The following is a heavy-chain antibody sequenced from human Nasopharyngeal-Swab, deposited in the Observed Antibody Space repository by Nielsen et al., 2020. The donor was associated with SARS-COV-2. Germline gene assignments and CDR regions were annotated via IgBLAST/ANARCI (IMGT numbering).Heavy chain of an antibody. Sequence: GESLKISCAASGFTFSSYGMHWVRQAPGKGLEWVAVIWYDGSNKYYADSVKGRFTISRDNSKNTLYLQMNSLRAEDTAVYYCARGSTVGVSRYYYYMDVWGKGTTVTVSS. CDR1: GFTFSSYG. J-gene: IGHJ6*03. CDR2: IWYDGSNK. V-gene: IGHV3-33*01. D-gene: IGHD4-11*01. CDR3: ARGSTVGVSRYYYYMDV.